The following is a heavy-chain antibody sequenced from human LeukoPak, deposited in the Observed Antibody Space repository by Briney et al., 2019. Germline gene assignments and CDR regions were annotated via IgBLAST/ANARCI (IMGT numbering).Heavy chain of an antibody. V-gene: IGHV3-23*01. CDR3: AKDFANWNDY. CDR1: GFTVSSNY. J-gene: IGHJ4*02. Sequence: GGSLRLSCAASGFTVSSNYMSWVRQAPGKGLEWVSAISGSGGSTYYADSVKGRFTISRDNSKNTLYLQMNSLRAEDTAVYYCAKDFANWNDYWGQGTLVTVSS. CDR2: ISGSGGST. D-gene: IGHD1-1*01.